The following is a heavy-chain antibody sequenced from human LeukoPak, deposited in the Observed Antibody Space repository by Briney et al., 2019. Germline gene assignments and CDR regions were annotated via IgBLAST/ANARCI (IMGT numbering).Heavy chain of an antibody. D-gene: IGHD2-15*01. CDR3: AREDGYCSGGSCYHAFDI. Sequence: GGSLRLSCAASGFTFSSYEMNWVRQAPGKGLEWVAVISYDGSNKYYADSVKGRFTISRDNSKNTLYLQMNSLRAEDTAVYYCAREDGYCSGGSCYHAFDIWGQGTMVTVSS. V-gene: IGHV3-30-3*01. CDR2: ISYDGSNK. J-gene: IGHJ3*02. CDR1: GFTFSSYE.